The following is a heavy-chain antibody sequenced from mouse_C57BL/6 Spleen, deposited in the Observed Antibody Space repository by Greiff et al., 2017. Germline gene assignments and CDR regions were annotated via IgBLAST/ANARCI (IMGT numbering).Heavy chain of an antibody. J-gene: IGHJ2*01. CDR3: AREGTVVPYLDY. Sequence: VQLQQPGAELVKPGASVKLSCKASGYTFTSYWMHWVKQRPGQGLEWIGMIHPNSGSTNYNEKFKSKATLTVDKSSSTAYMQLSSLTSEDSAVYYSAREGTVVPYLDYWGQGTTLTVSS. V-gene: IGHV1-64*01. CDR1: GYTFTSYW. CDR2: IHPNSGST. D-gene: IGHD1-1*01.